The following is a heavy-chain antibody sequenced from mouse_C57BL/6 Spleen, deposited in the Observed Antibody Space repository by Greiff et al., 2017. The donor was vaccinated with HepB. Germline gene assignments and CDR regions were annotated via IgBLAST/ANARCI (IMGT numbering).Heavy chain of an antibody. J-gene: IGHJ4*01. CDR1: GFTFSSYA. Sequence: DVMLVESGEGLVKPGGSLKLSCAASGFTFSSYAMSWVRQTPEKRLEWVAYISSGGDYIYYADTVKGRFTISRDNARNTLYLQMSSLKSEDTAMYYCTRDRSSGLYAMDYWGQGTSVTVSS. D-gene: IGHD3-2*02. CDR3: TRDRSSGLYAMDY. CDR2: ISSGGDYI. V-gene: IGHV5-9-1*02.